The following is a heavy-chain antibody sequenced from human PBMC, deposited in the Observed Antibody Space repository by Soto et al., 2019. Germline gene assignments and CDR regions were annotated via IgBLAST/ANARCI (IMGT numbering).Heavy chain of an antibody. CDR1: GFPFSRYS. J-gene: IGHJ4*02. V-gene: IGHV3-21*01. Sequence: GSLSLSCAASGFPFSRYSMNWVRQAPGKGLEWVSSISSTTNYIYYADSMKGRFTVSRDNAKNSVYLDMNSLSAEDTAVYYCARESEDLTSNFDYWGQGTLVTVSS. CDR2: ISSTTNYI. CDR3: ARESEDLTSNFDY.